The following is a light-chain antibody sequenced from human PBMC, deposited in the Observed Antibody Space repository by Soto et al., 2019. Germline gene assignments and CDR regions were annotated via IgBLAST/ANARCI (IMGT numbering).Light chain of an antibody. CDR1: QSVSGTH. CDR2: GAS. J-gene: IGKJ1*01. CDR3: HQYGSSST. Sequence: IVLTQSPGTLSLSPGERATLSCRASQSVSGTHLAWYQQKPGQAPRLLIYGASSRATGIPDRFSGRGSGSDFTLTISRLEPEDFAVYYCHQYGSSSTFGQGTKVEIK. V-gene: IGKV3-20*01.